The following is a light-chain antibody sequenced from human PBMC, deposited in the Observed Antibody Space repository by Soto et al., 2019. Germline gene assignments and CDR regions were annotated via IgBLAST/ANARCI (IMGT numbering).Light chain of an antibody. J-gene: IGKJ2*02. CDR2: GAS. CDR1: QSVSSF. CDR3: QQYDNWPPST. Sequence: EIVMTQSPATLSVSPGERATLSCRASQSVSSFLAWYQQKPGQAPRLLIHGASTRATGIPARFSGSGSGTEFTLTISSLQSEEFAVYYCQQYDNWPPSTFGQGTKLEIK. V-gene: IGKV3-15*01.